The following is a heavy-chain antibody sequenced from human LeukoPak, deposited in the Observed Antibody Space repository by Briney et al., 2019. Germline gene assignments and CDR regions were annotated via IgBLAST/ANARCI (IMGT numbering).Heavy chain of an antibody. J-gene: IGHJ5*02. V-gene: IGHV3-74*01. CDR3: ARAVTYFYGSVTYDWFDP. CDR1: GVTFSSDW. D-gene: IGHD3-10*01. Sequence: PGGSLRLSCAASGVTFSSDWMHWVRQTPRKGLGWISRIKSDGSTIYADSVKGRFTISRDNAKNTLYLQMNRLRAEDTAIYYCARAVTYFYGSVTYDWFDPWGQGTLVTVSS. CDR2: IKSDGST.